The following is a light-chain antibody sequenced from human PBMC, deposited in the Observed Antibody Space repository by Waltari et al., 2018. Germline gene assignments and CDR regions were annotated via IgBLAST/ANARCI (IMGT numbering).Light chain of an antibody. CDR2: GST. J-gene: IGLJ3*02. CDR3: QSYDTSLSVV. CDR1: GSNIGAGFD. Sequence: QSVLTQAPSMSGAPGQRVHISCTGSGSNIGAGFDVHWYHQLPRAAPKLLIYGSTSRPLGVPDRFFGSTSGTSASLVIIGLQPEDEAVYYCQSYDTSLSVVFGGGTKLTVL. V-gene: IGLV1-40*01.